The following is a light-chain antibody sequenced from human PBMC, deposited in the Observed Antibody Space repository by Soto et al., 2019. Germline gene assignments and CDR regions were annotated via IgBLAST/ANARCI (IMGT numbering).Light chain of an antibody. J-gene: IGKJ5*01. CDR1: QSVSSSY. CDR2: GAS. Sequence: EIVLTQSPGPLSLSPGERATLSCRASQSVSSSYLAWYQQKPGQAPRLLIYGASSRATGIPDRFSGSGSGTDFTLNISSLQSEDFAVYQCQQYSNWPITFGQGTRLEIK. V-gene: IGKV3-20*01. CDR3: QQYSNWPIT.